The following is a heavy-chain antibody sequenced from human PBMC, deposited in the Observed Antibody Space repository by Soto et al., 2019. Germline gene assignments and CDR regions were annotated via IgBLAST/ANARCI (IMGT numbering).Heavy chain of an antibody. CDR2: INAGNGNT. V-gene: IGHV1-3*01. D-gene: IGHD2-21*02. CDR3: ARSIVVVTALDY. CDR1: GDSFTSYA. Sequence: SVKLSCKASGDSFTSYAMHWVRQAPGQRLEWMGWINAGNGNTKYSQKFQGRVTITRDTSASTAYMELSSLRSEDTAVYYCARSIVVVTALDYWGQGTKVTVSS. J-gene: IGHJ4*02.